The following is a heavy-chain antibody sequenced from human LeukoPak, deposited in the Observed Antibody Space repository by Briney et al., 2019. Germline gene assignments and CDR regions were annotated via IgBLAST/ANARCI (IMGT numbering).Heavy chain of an antibody. V-gene: IGHV3-30-3*01. CDR3: AGDSYYYDSSGTYY. Sequence: PGRSLRLSCAASGFTFSSYAMHWVRQAPGKGLERVAVISYDGSNKYYADSVKGRFTISRDNSKNTLYLQMNSLRAEDTAVYYCAGDSYYYDSSGTYYWGQGTLVTVSS. D-gene: IGHD3-22*01. CDR2: ISYDGSNK. J-gene: IGHJ4*02. CDR1: GFTFSSYA.